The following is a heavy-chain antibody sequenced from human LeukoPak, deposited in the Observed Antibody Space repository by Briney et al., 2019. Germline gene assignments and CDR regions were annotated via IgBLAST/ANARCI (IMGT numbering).Heavy chain of an antibody. Sequence: PSETLSLICTLSGGSITIYYCSWIRLPPGRGREWIGYIYYNGSTNYNPSLKSRVTISVDPSKNQFSLKLSSVTAADTAVYYCAALQGDDYGVHIWGQGTMVTVSS. CDR3: AALQGDDYGVHI. D-gene: IGHD4-17*01. J-gene: IGHJ3*02. CDR1: GGSITIYY. V-gene: IGHV4-59*01. CDR2: IYYNGST.